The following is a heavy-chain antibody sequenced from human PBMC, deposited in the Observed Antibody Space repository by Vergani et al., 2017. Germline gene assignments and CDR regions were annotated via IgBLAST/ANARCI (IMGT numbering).Heavy chain of an antibody. Sequence: QVTLKESGPALVKPTQTLTLTCTLSGFSVNSHTMRVIWIRQPPGKALEWLARIDWDDDKFYDTSLKTRLTISKDTSKNQVVLRMTNMDPVDTAMYYCAQILSKNGYKYDSLDIGGQGTMVIVSS. V-gene: IGHV2-70*04. J-gene: IGHJ3*02. CDR1: GFSVNSHTMR. CDR2: IDWDDDK. D-gene: IGHD5-24*01. CDR3: AQILSKNGYKYDSLDI.